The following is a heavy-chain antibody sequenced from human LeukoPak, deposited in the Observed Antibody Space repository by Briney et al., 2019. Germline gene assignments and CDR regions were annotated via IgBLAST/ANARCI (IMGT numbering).Heavy chain of an antibody. CDR3: ARHVSGDYSNFDY. CDR1: GGSISPYH. Sequence: SETLSLTCTVSGGSISPYHWSWIRHPPGKGLEWIGYIHYTGSTNYNPSLKSRLTISVDRSKNQFSLKLSSVTAADTAVYYCARHVSGDYSNFDYWGQGTLGTVSS. J-gene: IGHJ4*02. D-gene: IGHD4-17*01. V-gene: IGHV4-59*08. CDR2: IHYTGST.